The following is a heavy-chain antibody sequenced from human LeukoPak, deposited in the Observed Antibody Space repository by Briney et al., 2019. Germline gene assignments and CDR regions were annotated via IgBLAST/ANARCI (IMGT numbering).Heavy chain of an antibody. D-gene: IGHD3-10*01. V-gene: IGHV3-7*03. J-gene: IGHJ4*02. CDR3: ARDRSTMVRGAADY. CDR1: GFTFSNYW. CDR2: IKQDGSEK. Sequence: GGSLRLSCAASGFTFSNYWMSWVRQAPGKGLEWVANIKQDGSEKYYVDPVKGRFTISRDNAKNSLYLQMNSLRAEDTAVYYCARDRSTMVRGAADYWGQGTLVTVSS.